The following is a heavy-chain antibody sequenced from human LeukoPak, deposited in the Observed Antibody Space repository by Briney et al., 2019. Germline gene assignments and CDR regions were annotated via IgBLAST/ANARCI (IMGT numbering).Heavy chain of an antibody. CDR1: GFTFSVHY. D-gene: IGHD2-2*01. Sequence: GGSLRLSCVASGFTFSVHYMDWVRQAPGKGLEWVARIRNAYSGSTTEYAASVKGRFTISRDNAKNSLYLQMNSLRAEDTAVYYCASIREYQLLEGAFDIWGQGTMVTVSS. V-gene: IGHV3-72*01. CDR3: ASIREYQLLEGAFDI. J-gene: IGHJ3*02. CDR2: IRNAYSGSTT.